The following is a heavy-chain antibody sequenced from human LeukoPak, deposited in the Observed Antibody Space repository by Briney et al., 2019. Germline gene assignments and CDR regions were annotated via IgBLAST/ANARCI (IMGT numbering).Heavy chain of an antibody. J-gene: IGHJ6*02. D-gene: IGHD2-2*01. CDR3: ARETSGNKDLVVVPTTIRYGMDV. CDR1: GFTFNNFA. Sequence: GSLRLSCAASGFTFNNFAMSWVRQAPEKGLEWVSGISGSGDSTYYVDSVKGRFTISRDNSKKTLYLQMNSLRAEDTAVYYCARETSGNKDLVVVPTTIRYGMDVWGQGTTVSVSS. CDR2: ISGSGDST. V-gene: IGHV3-23*01.